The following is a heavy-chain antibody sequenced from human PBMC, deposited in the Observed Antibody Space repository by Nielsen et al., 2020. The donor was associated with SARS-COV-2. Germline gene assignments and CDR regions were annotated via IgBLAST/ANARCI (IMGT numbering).Heavy chain of an antibody. Sequence: GGSLRLSCAASGFTVSSNYMSWVRQAPGKGLEWVSVIYSGGSTYYADSVKGRFTISRDNSKNTLYLQMNSLRAEDTAVYYCARVLLWFGELLPDAFDIWGQGTMVTVSS. CDR2: IYSGGST. D-gene: IGHD3-10*01. CDR3: ARVLLWFGELLPDAFDI. J-gene: IGHJ3*02. CDR1: GFTVSSNY. V-gene: IGHV3-66*01.